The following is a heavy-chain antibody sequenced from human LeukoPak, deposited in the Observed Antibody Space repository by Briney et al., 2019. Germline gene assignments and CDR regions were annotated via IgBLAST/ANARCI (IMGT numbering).Heavy chain of an antibody. CDR2: IYSGGST. J-gene: IGHJ6*03. CDR3: ARAPTLNYYYYYMDV. Sequence: GGSLRLSCAASGFTLSSHAMSWVRQAPGKGLEWVSVIYSGGSTYYADSVKGRFTISRDNSKNTLYLQMNSLRAEDTAVYYCARAPTLNYYYYYMDVWGKGTTVTVSS. V-gene: IGHV3-53*01. CDR1: GFTLSSHA.